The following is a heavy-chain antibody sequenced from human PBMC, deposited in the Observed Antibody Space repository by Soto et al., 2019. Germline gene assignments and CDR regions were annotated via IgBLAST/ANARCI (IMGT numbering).Heavy chain of an antibody. Sequence: GASVKVSCKASGGTFSSYAISWVRQAPGQGLEWMGGIIPIFGTANYAQKFQGRVTITADESTSTAYMELSSLRSEDTAVYYCARVRRSWYDTDYWGQGTLVTVSS. CDR3: ARVRRSWYDTDY. D-gene: IGHD6-13*01. V-gene: IGHV1-69*13. J-gene: IGHJ4*02. CDR2: IIPIFGTA. CDR1: GGTFSSYA.